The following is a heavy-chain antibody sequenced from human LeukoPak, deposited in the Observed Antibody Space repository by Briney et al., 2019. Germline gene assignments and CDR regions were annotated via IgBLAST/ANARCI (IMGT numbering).Heavy chain of an antibody. Sequence: SETLSLTCTVSGGSISSYYWSWIRQPPGKGLEWIGYIYYSGSTNYNPSLKSRVTISVDTSENQFSLKLRSVTAAETGVYDGGRGGDCYHLFDFWGQGTLVPVSS. V-gene: IGHV4-59*08. CDR3: GRGGDCYHLFDF. CDR2: IYYSGST. J-gene: IGHJ4*02. D-gene: IGHD5-24*01. CDR1: GGSISSYY.